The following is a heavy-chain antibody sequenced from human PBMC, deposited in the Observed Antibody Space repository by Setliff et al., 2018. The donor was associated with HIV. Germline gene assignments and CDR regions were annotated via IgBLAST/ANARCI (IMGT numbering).Heavy chain of an antibody. Sequence: SETLSLTCSVSGGSMSSGSYSWTWLRQPAGKEPELIGHVYVAGTVVYNPSLASRLTISIVPSKNQFSLDLTSVTAADTGKYYCARARTIGVSAVFFDPWGQGIPVTVSS. D-gene: IGHD3-3*01. CDR1: GGSMSSGSYS. CDR2: VYVAGTV. J-gene: IGHJ5*02. CDR3: ARARTIGVSAVFFDP. V-gene: IGHV4-61*09.